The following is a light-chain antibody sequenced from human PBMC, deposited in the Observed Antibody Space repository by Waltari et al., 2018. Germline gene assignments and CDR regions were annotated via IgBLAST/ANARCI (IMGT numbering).Light chain of an antibody. CDR3: AAWDDGLNGYV. CDR2: SKS. CDR1: RPNLGSIV. V-gene: IGLV1-44*01. J-gene: IGLJ1*01. Sequence: QSVLIQPPSASWTPGQRLTISCSGSRPNLGSIVLTWYQQLPGTAPKPLVYSKSQRPSGVPDRFSGSKSGTSASLAISGLQSADEADYYCAAWDDGLNGYVFGIGTTVTVL.